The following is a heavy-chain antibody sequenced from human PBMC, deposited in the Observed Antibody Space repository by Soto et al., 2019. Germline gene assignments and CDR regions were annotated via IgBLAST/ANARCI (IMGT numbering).Heavy chain of an antibody. CDR2: ISHSGST. V-gene: IGHV4-4*02. D-gene: IGHD6-19*01. J-gene: IGHJ4*02. CDR3: ARSSGWYMLDY. CDR1: GGSISSSYW. Sequence: QVQLQESGPGLVKPSGTLSLACAVSGGSISSSYWWSWVRQPPGKGLEWIGEISHSGSTTYNPSLKRRITISLDKSENQFSLRLNSVTAADTAVYYCARSSGWYMLDYWGQGTLVTVSS.